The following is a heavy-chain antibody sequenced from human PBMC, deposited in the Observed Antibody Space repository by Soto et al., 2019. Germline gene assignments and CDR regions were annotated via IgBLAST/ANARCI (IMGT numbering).Heavy chain of an antibody. V-gene: IGHV4-31*03. J-gene: IGHJ4*02. CDR1: GGSISSGGYY. CDR2: IYYSGST. Sequence: QVQLQESGPGLVKPSQTLSLTCTVSGGSISSGGYYWSWIRQHPGKGLEWIGYIYYSGSTYYNPYLQSGVTISVDTSKNQSSLKLSSVTAADTAVYYCARVRWWSNFDYWGQGTLVTVSS. D-gene: IGHD2-15*01. CDR3: ARVRWWSNFDY.